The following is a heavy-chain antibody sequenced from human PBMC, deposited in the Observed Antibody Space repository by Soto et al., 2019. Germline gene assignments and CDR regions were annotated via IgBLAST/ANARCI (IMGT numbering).Heavy chain of an antibody. D-gene: IGHD3-10*01. CDR3: ARSSMVPVDDIDF. Sequence: SETLSHTCTVSGGSIRSSSYYWGRLRQPPGKGLEWIGSIYYSGSTYYSPALKSRVSMSVDTSKNLFSLKMNSVTAADTAVYYCARSSMVPVDDIDFWGQGTVVTVSS. CDR2: IYYSGST. V-gene: IGHV4-39*07. J-gene: IGHJ4*02. CDR1: GGSIRSSSYY.